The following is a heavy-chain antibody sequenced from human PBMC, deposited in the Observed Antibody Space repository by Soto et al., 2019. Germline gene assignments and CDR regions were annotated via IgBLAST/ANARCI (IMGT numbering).Heavy chain of an antibody. V-gene: IGHV4-31*03. CDR1: GCSISSGGYY. CDR2: IYYSGST. Sequence: TPSLTGSLSGCSISSGGYYWSWIRQHPGKGLEWIGYIYYSGSTYYNPSLKSRVTISVDTSKNQFSLKLSSVTAADTAVYYCASLAVGEHYGMDVWGQGTTVTVSS. CDR3: ASLAVGEHYGMDV. J-gene: IGHJ6*02. D-gene: IGHD3-10*01.